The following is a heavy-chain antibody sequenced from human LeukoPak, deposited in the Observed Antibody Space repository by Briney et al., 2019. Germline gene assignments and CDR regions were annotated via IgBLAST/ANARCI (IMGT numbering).Heavy chain of an antibody. CDR1: GYTFTGYY. D-gene: IGHD3-22*01. CDR2: INPNSGGT. Sequence: GASVKVSCKASGYTFTGYYMHWVRQAPGQGLEWMGWINPNSGGTNYAQKFQGRVTMTRDTSISTAYMELSRLRSDDTAVYYCARGKSWYYYDSSGSLDYWGQGTLVTVSS. CDR3: ARGKSWYYYDSSGSLDY. V-gene: IGHV1-2*02. J-gene: IGHJ4*02.